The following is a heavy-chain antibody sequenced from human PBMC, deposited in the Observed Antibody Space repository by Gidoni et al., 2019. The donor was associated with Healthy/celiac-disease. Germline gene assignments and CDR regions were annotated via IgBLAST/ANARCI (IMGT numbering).Heavy chain of an antibody. D-gene: IGHD3-10*01. CDR3: ARSLDPLWFGELFLDY. J-gene: IGHJ4*02. V-gene: IGHV4-30-4*01. Sequence: QVQLQESGPGLVKPSQTLSLTCTVSGGSISRGDYYWSWIRQPPGKGLEWIGYIYYSGSTYYNPSLKSRVTISVDTSKNQFSLKLSSVTAADTAVYYCARSLDPLWFGELFLDYWGQGTLVTVSS. CDR1: GGSISRGDYY. CDR2: IYYSGST.